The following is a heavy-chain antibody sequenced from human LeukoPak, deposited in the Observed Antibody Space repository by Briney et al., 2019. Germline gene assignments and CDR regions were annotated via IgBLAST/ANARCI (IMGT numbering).Heavy chain of an antibody. Sequence: ASVKVSCKASGYTFTSYGISWVRQAPGQGLEWMGWINTNTGNPTYAQGFTGRFVFSLDTSVSTAYLQISSLKAEDTAVYYCARRDITMIVVADAFDIWGQGTMVTVSS. V-gene: IGHV7-4-1*02. CDR2: INTNTGNP. J-gene: IGHJ3*02. CDR3: ARRDITMIVVADAFDI. D-gene: IGHD3-22*01. CDR1: GYTFTSYG.